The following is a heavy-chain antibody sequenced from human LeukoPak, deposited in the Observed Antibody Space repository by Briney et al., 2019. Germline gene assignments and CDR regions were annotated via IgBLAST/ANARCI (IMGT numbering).Heavy chain of an antibody. J-gene: IGHJ3*02. V-gene: IGHV3-48*01. CDR2: ISSSSTI. CDR3: ARGGHAFDI. D-gene: IGHD1-26*01. Sequence: GGSLRLSCAASGFTFSSYSMNWVRQAPGKGLEWVSYISSSSTIYYANSVKGRFTISRDDAKNSLYLQMNSLRAEDTAVYFCARGGHAFDIWGQGTMVTVSS. CDR1: GFTFSSYS.